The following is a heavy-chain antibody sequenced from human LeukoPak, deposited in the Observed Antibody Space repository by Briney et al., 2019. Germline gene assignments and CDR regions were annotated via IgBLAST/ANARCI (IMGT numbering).Heavy chain of an antibody. Sequence: GASVTVSCKASGYTFTGYYMHWVRQAPGQGLEWMGRINPNSGGTNYAQKFQGRVTMTRDTSISTAYMELSRLISDDTAVYYCARDRQIVVVPAASAELDYWGQGTLVTVSS. CDR3: ARDRQIVVVPAASAELDY. D-gene: IGHD2-2*01. CDR1: GYTFTGYY. V-gene: IGHV1-2*06. CDR2: INPNSGGT. J-gene: IGHJ4*02.